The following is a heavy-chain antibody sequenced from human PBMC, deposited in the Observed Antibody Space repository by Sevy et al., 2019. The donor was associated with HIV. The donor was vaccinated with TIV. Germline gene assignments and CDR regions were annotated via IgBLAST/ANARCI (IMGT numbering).Heavy chain of an antibody. CDR2: IKSKTDGGTT. D-gene: IGHD6-19*01. V-gene: IGHV3-15*07. CDR3: TTDSLFASSGWYLNAFDI. CDR1: GFTFSNAW. J-gene: IGHJ3*02. Sequence: GRSLRLSCAASGFTFSNAWMNWVRQAPGKGLEWVGRIKSKTDGGTTDYAAPVKGRFTISRDDSKNTLYLQMNSLKTEDTAVYYCTTDSLFASSGWYLNAFDIWGQGTMVIVSS.